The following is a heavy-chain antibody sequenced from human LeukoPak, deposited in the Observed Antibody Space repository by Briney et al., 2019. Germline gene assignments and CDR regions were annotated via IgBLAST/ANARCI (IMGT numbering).Heavy chain of an antibody. V-gene: IGHV1-2*02. J-gene: IGHJ4*02. CDR1: GYTFTGYY. D-gene: IGHD3-9*01. CDR3: ARAPPYNILTGYRLFDY. Sequence: ASVKVSCKASGYTFTGYYIHWVRQAPGQGLEWMGWTNPNSDGTKYTEKFQGRVTMTRDTSISTAYMEVSRLRSDDTAVYYCARAPPYNILTGYRLFDYWGQGTLVTVSS. CDR2: TNPNSDGT.